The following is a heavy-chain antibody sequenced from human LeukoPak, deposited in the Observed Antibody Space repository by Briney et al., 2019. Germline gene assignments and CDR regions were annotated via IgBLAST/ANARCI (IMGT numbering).Heavy chain of an antibody. CDR2: ISSSSSYI. D-gene: IGHD2-15*01. CDR1: GFTFSSYS. Sequence: PGGSLRLSCAASGFTFSSYSMNWVRQAPGKGLEWVSSISSSSSYIYYADSVKGRFTISRDNAKNTLDLQMSSLRAEDTAVYYCARVDCSGGSCYFDYWGQGTLVTVSS. J-gene: IGHJ4*02. CDR3: ARVDCSGGSCYFDY. V-gene: IGHV3-21*01.